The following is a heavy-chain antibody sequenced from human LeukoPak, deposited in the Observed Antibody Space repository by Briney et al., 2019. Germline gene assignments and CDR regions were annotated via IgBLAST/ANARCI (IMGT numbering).Heavy chain of an antibody. CDR3: ASSSGSYHYDAFDI. Sequence: ASVKVSCKASGYTFTGYYMHWVRQAPGQGLEWMGWINPNSGGTNYAQKFQGRVTMTRDTSISTAYMELSRLRSDDTAVYYCASSSGSYHYDAFDIWGQGTMVTVSS. CDR1: GYTFTGYY. D-gene: IGHD1-26*01. CDR2: INPNSGGT. J-gene: IGHJ3*02. V-gene: IGHV1-2*02.